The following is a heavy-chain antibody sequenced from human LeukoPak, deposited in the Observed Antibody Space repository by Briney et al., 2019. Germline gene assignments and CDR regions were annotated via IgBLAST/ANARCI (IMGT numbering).Heavy chain of an antibody. Sequence: PSQTLSLTCTVSGGSISSGGYYWSWIRQHPGKGLEWIGYIYYSGSTYYNPSLKSRVTISVDTSKNQFSLKLSSVTAADTAVYYCARDRXVXXXFDYWGQXTLVTVSS. V-gene: IGHV4-31*03. D-gene: IGHD1-26*01. J-gene: IGHJ4*02. CDR2: IYYSGST. CDR3: ARDRXVXXXFDY. CDR1: GGSISSGGYY.